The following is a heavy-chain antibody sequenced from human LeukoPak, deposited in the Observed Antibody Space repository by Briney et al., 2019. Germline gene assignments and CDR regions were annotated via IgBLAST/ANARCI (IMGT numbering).Heavy chain of an antibody. Sequence: KTSCNTFGGTFSTYAISWVRQAPGQGVEWVGRIVHILGTANYAQNFQGRVTITADRSRTTAYMDLRSLRSVDTAVYYCARGRQGRSGTYYFDYWGQGTLVTVSS. CDR2: IVHILGTA. D-gene: IGHD1-26*01. V-gene: IGHV1-69*04. J-gene: IGHJ4*02. CDR1: GGTFSTYA. CDR3: ARGRQGRSGTYYFDY.